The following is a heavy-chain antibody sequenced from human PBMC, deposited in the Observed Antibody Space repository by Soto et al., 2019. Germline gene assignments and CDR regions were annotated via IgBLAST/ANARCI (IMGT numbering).Heavy chain of an antibody. J-gene: IGHJ4*02. CDR1: GYIFTSYG. Sequence: ASVKVSCKGSGYIFTSYGIAWVRQAPGQGLEWMGWISAHNGKTEYAQKFQGRVTVTRDTSTSTAYLELRSLRSDGTALYYCARGRYGDYWGQGTLVTVSS. D-gene: IGHD4-17*01. CDR2: ISAHNGKT. CDR3: ARGRYGDY. V-gene: IGHV1-18*01.